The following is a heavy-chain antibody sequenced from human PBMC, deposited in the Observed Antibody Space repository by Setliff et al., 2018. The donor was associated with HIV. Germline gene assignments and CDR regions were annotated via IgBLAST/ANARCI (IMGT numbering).Heavy chain of an antibody. CDR1: GFTFSSYS. J-gene: IGHJ4*02. CDR3: ARDVWGQYYFDY. D-gene: IGHD2-8*01. Sequence: GGSLRLSCAASGFTFSSYSMNWVRQAPGKGLEWVSYISSSSSYTHYADSVKGRFTISRDNVKNSLYLQMNSLRAEDTAVYYCARDVWGQYYFDYWGRGTLVTVSS. CDR2: ISSSSSYT. V-gene: IGHV3-21*01.